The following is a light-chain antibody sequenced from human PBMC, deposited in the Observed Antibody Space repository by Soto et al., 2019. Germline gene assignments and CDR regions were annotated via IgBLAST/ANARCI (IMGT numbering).Light chain of an antibody. CDR3: HQYGLSPRHP. V-gene: IGKV3-20*01. Sequence: EIVLTQSPGTLSLSPGERATLSCRASQSVNSNYLAWYQQKPGQAPRLLIYGASSRATGVPNRFSGSGSGTDFTLTISSLEPEDFAVYYCHQYGLSPRHPFCQGTKLEIK. CDR1: QSVNSNY. J-gene: IGKJ2*01. CDR2: GAS.